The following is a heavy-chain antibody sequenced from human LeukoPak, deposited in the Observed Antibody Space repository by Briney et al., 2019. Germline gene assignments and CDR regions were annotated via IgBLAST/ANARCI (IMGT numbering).Heavy chain of an antibody. J-gene: IGHJ4*02. CDR2: ISYDGSNK. CDR3: ARDRNTDLRITMIVGIIVY. V-gene: IGHV3-30-3*01. D-gene: IGHD3-22*01. Sequence: GRSLRLSCAASGFTFSSYAMHWVRQAPGKGLEWVAVISYDGSNKYYADSVKGRFTISRDNSKNTLYLQMNSLRAEDTAVYYCARDRNTDLRITMIVGIIVYWGQGTLVTVST. CDR1: GFTFSSYA.